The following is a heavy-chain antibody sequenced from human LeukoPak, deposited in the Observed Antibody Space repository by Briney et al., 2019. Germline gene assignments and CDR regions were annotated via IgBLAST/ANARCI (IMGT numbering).Heavy chain of an antibody. CDR3: ARLPAGDSSGVGFDY. Sequence: RGASLQISCQGSGSTFTSYWIGWVRQLPGKGLEWLGIIYPGDSDTRYSPSFQGQVTISADKSISTAYLQWSSLKASDTAMYYCARLPAGDSSGVGFDYWGQGTLVTVSS. CDR2: IYPGDSDT. CDR1: GSTFTSYW. J-gene: IGHJ4*02. V-gene: IGHV5-51*01. D-gene: IGHD6-19*01.